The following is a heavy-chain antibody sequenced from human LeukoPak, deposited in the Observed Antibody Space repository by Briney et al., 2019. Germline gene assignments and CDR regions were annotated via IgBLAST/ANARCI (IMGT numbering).Heavy chain of an antibody. V-gene: IGHV3-9*01. CDR3: ARTTGGITMIVGY. D-gene: IGHD3-22*01. J-gene: IGHJ4*02. CDR2: ISWNSGAI. CDR1: GFTFDGYA. Sequence: GGSLRPSCAASGFTFDGYAMHWVRQAPAKGLEWVSGISWNSGAIAYGDSVKGRFTISRDNAKNSLYLQMNSLRAEDTAVYYCARTTGGITMIVGYWGQGTLVTVSS.